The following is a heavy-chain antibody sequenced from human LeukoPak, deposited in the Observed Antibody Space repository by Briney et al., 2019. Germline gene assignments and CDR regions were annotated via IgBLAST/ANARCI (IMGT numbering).Heavy chain of an antibody. CDR2: IYYTEI. J-gene: IGHJ4*02. CDR3: ATRKLGNDY. Sequence: SETLSLTCTVSGGSISSSSYYWGWIRQPPGTGLEWIGYIYYTEISYNPSLKSRVTISADTSKNQFSLKLYSVTAADTAVYYCATRKLGNDYWGQGTLVTVSS. D-gene: IGHD7-27*01. V-gene: IGHV4-61*05. CDR1: GGSISSSSYY.